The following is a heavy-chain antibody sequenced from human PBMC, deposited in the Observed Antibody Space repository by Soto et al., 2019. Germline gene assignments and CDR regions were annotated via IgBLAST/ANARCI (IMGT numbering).Heavy chain of an antibody. Sequence: SETLSLTCAVYGGAFSGYYWSWIRPPPGKGLEWIGEINHSGSTNYNPSLKGRVTISVDMSKNQFSLKLSSVTAADTAVYYCARYRRTEAEGFTLDYWGRGTLVTVSS. D-gene: IGHD6-13*01. J-gene: IGHJ4*02. CDR3: ARYRRTEAEGFTLDY. CDR1: GGAFSGYY. V-gene: IGHV4-34*01. CDR2: INHSGST.